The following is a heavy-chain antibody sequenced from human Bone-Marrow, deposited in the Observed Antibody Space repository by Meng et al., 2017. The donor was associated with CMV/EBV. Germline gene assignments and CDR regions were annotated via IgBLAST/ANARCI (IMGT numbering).Heavy chain of an antibody. V-gene: IGHV1-2*02. D-gene: IGHD2-2*01. J-gene: IGHJ4*02. CDR2: INPNSGGT. Sequence: ASVKVSCKASGYTFTGHYMLWVRQAPGQGLEWMGWINPNSGGTNYAQKFQGRVTMTRDTSISTAYMELSRLRSDDTAVYYCARVLVPAAVDYWGQGTLVTVSS. CDR1: GYTFTGHY. CDR3: ARVLVPAAVDY.